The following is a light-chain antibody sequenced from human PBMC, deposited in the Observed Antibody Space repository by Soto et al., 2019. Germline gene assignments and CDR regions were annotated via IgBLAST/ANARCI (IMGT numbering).Light chain of an antibody. CDR1: SSNIGAGYA. Sequence: QSVLTQPPSVSGAPGQRVTISCTGSSSNIGAGYAVHWYQQLPGTAPKLLISSNNNRPSGVPDRVSGSKSDTSASLAITGLQAEDEAEYYCQPYDNSLSAWVFGGGTKLTVL. CDR3: QPYDNSLSAWV. J-gene: IGLJ3*02. V-gene: IGLV1-40*01. CDR2: SNN.